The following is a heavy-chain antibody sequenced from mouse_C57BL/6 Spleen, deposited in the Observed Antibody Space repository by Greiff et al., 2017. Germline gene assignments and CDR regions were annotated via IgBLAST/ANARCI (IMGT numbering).Heavy chain of an antibody. CDR1: GYAFSSSW. J-gene: IGHJ1*03. CDR2: IYPGDGDT. D-gene: IGHD1-1*01. CDR3: SRSLYYYGSSYDWYFDG. Sequence: QVQLQQSGPELVKPGASVKISCKASGYAFSSSWMNWVKQRPGKGLEWIGRIYPGDGDTNYNGKFKGKATLTADKSSSTAYMQLSSLTSEDSAVYFCSRSLYYYGSSYDWYFDGWGTGTTVTVSS. V-gene: IGHV1-82*01.